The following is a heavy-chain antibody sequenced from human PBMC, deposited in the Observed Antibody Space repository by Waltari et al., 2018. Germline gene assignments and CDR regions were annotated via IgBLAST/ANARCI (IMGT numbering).Heavy chain of an antibody. J-gene: IGHJ4*02. CDR1: GFSFENFG. V-gene: IGHV3-74*01. CDR2: IDNYGSIT. D-gene: IGHD2-2*01. CDR3: ALDLGGYAGS. Sequence: EVQLVESGGGLVQPGGSLRLSCAASGFSFENFGRHWVRQVPGKGLVWVSRIDNYGSITTYADSVEGRFTISRDNAKNTLYLQMNSLTVADTALYYCALDLGGYAGSWGQGTMVTVSS.